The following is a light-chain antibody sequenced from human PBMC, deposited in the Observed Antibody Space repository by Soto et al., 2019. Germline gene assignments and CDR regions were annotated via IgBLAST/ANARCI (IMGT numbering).Light chain of an antibody. CDR2: DDS. V-gene: IGLV3-21*02. Sequence: ELTQPPSVSVAPGQTATITCGANNIGSKSVHWYQQKPGQAPVLVVYDDSDRPSGIPERFSGSNSGNTATLTITRVEAGDEADYFCQMWHNSGDPPYVFGTGTKVTV. CDR1: NIGSKS. J-gene: IGLJ1*01. CDR3: QMWHNSGDPPYV.